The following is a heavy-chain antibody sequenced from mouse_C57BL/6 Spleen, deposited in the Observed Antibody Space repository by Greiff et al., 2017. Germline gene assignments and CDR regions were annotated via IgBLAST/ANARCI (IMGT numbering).Heavy chain of an antibody. V-gene: IGHV5-4*01. CDR3: ARDGRGSYFDY. CDR2: ISDGGSYT. CDR1: GFTFSSYA. Sequence: EVMLVESGGGLVKPGGSLKLSCAASGFTFSSYAMSWVRQTPEKRLEWVATISDGGSYTYYPDNVKGRFTISRDNAKNNLYLQMSHLKSEDTAMYYCARDGRGSYFDYWGQGTTLTVSS. D-gene: IGHD1-1*01. J-gene: IGHJ2*01.